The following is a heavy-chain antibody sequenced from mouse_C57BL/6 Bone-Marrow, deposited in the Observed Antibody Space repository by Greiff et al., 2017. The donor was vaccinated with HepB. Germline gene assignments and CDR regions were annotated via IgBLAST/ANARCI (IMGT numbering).Heavy chain of an antibody. CDR2: IHPSDSDT. J-gene: IGHJ1*03. V-gene: IGHV1-74*01. CDR3: AMAPLYYDYWYFDV. D-gene: IGHD2-4*01. CDR1: SYTFTSYW. Sequence: VQLQQPGAELVKPGASVKVSCKASSYTFTSYWMHWVKQRPGQGLEWIGRIHPSDSDTNYNQKFKGKATLTVDKSSSTAYMQLSSLTSEDSAVYYCAMAPLYYDYWYFDVWGTGTTVTVSS.